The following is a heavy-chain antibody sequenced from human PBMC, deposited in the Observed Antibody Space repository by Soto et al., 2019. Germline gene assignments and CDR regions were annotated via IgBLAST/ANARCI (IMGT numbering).Heavy chain of an antibody. V-gene: IGHV1-69*13. J-gene: IGHJ6*02. CDR3: ARGYYDSSGYSPLYYYYGMDV. CDR1: GGTFSSYA. CDR2: IIPIFGTA. D-gene: IGHD3-22*01. Sequence: ASVKVSCKASGGTFSSYAISWVRQAPGQGLEWMGGIIPIFGTANYAQKFQGRATITADESTSTAYMELSSLRSEDTAVYYCARGYYDSSGYSPLYYYYGMDVWGQGTKGTV.